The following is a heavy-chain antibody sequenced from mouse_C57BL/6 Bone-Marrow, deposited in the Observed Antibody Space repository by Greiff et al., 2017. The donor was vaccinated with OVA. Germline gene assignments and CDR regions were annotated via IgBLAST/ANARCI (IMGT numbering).Heavy chain of an antibody. CDR3: ARHGDYGSFFDY. V-gene: IGHV5-6*01. CDR1: GFTFSSYG. D-gene: IGHD1-1*01. CDR2: ISSGGSYT. Sequence: EVKLVESGGDLVKPGGSLKLSCAASGFTFSSYGMSWVRQTPDKRLEWVANISSGGSYTYYPDSVKGRFTIARDNAKNTLYLQMSSLKSEDTAMDYCARHGDYGSFFDYWGQGTTLTVSS. J-gene: IGHJ2*01.